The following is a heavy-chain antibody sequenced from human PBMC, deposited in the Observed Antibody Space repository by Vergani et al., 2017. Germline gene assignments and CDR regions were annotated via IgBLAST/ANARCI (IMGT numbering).Heavy chain of an antibody. D-gene: IGHD2-21*02. J-gene: IGHJ4*02. CDR2: IGKDGINT. Sequence: QVQLVESAGGVVQSGGSLRLLCAASGFTFSNFGMHWIRQAPGKGLEWRAYIGKDGINTRYRVAVKGRFTVSRDNSKDILYLQMDSLRSEDTALYYCAKYLRDSTDGLPDSWGPGTLVIVSS. CDR1: GFTFSNFG. CDR3: AKYLRDSTDGLPDS. V-gene: IGHV3-30*02.